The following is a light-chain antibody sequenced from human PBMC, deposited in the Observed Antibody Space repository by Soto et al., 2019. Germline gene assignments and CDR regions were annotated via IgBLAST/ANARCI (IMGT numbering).Light chain of an antibody. CDR1: QSVSSN. CDR3: QQYNNWPPYT. CDR2: GAS. Sequence: EIVMTQSPATLSVSPGDRATLSCRASQSVSSNLAWYQQIPGQALRLLIYGASIRATDIPARFSGSGSGTEFTLTISSLQSEDFAVYYCQQYNNWPPYTFGQGTKLEIK. J-gene: IGKJ2*01. V-gene: IGKV3D-15*01.